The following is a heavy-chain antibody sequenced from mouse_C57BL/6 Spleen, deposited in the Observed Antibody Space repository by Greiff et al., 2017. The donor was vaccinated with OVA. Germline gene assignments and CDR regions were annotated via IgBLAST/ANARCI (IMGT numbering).Heavy chain of an antibody. V-gene: IGHV1-55*01. Sequence: VQLQQSGPGLVKPGGSVKISCKASGFAFSSSWMNWVKQRPGQGLEWIGDIYPGSGSTNYNEKFKSKATLTVDTSSSTAYMQLSSLTSEDSAVYYCARWDYYGSSFDYWGQGTTLTVSS. CDR1: GFAFSSSW. J-gene: IGHJ2*01. CDR3: ARWDYYGSSFDY. D-gene: IGHD1-1*01. CDR2: IYPGSGST.